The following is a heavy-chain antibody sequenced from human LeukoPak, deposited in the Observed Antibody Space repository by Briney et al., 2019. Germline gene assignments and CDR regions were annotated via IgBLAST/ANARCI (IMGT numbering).Heavy chain of an antibody. Sequence: PGGSLRLSCAASGFTFSNYAMTWVRQAPVKGLEWVSGISGSGDSTYYADSVKGRFTISRDNSKNTLYLQMNSLRAEDTAVYYCAREYSDYFDYWGQGTLVTVSS. D-gene: IGHD5-12*01. CDR3: AREYSDYFDY. V-gene: IGHV3-23*01. CDR1: GFTFSNYA. CDR2: ISGSGDST. J-gene: IGHJ4*02.